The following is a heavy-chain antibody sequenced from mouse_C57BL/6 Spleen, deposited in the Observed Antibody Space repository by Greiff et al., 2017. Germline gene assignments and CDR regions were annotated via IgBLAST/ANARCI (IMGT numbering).Heavy chain of an antibody. V-gene: IGHV1-39*01. CDR2: INPNYGTT. Sequence: VQLKESGPELVKPGASVKISCKASGYSFTDYNMNWVKQSNGKSLEWIGVINPNYGTTSYNQKFKGKATLTVDQSSSTAYMQLNSLTSEDSAVYYCYGYDDGLAWFAYWGQGTLVTVSA. J-gene: IGHJ3*01. CDR1: GYSFTDYN. CDR3: YGYDDGLAWFAY. D-gene: IGHD2-2*01.